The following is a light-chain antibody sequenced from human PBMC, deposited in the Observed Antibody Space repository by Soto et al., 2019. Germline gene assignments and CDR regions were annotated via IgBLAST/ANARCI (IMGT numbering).Light chain of an antibody. J-gene: IGKJ5*01. V-gene: IGKV3-11*01. Sequence: MVLTQSPATLSLSPGERATLSCRASQSVSTYLGWYQQKPGQAPRLLIYDASNGATGIPARFSGSGSGTDFTLTISSLEPEDFAVYYCQQRSNWITFGQGRRLEIK. CDR1: QSVSTY. CDR3: QQRSNWIT. CDR2: DAS.